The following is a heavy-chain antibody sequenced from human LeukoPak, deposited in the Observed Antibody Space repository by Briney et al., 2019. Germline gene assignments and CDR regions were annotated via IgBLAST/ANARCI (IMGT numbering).Heavy chain of an antibody. CDR3: ARGGKGSDILTGSPGVFDY. CDR1: GGSFSGYY. D-gene: IGHD3-9*01. Sequence: SETLSLTCAVYGGSFSGYYRSWIRQPPGKGLEWIGEINHSGSTNYNPSLKSRVTISVDTSKDQFSLKLSSVTAADTAVYYCARGGKGSDILTGSPGVFDYWGQGTLVTVSS. J-gene: IGHJ4*02. CDR2: INHSGST. V-gene: IGHV4-34*01.